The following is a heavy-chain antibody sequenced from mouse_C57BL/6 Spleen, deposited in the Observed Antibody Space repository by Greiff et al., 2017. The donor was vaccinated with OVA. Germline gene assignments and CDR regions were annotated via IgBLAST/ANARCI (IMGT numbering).Heavy chain of an antibody. CDR2: INPNNGGT. V-gene: IGHV1-26*01. CDR1: GYTFTDYY. Sequence: EVQLQQSGPELVKPGASVKISCKASGYTFTDYYMNWVKQSHGKSLEWIGDINPNNGGTSYNQKFKGKATLTVDKSSSTAYMELRSLTSEDSAVYYCARRRVGSSGYRYYFDYWGQGTTLTVSS. D-gene: IGHD3-2*02. CDR3: ARRRVGSSGYRYYFDY. J-gene: IGHJ2*01.